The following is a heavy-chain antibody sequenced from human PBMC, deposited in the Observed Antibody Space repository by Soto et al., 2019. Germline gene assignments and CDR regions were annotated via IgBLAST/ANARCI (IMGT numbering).Heavy chain of an antibody. V-gene: IGHV1-2*04. CDR2: INPKSGGT. J-gene: IGHJ6*02. D-gene: IGHD2-8*01. CDR1: GYSFTDYH. Sequence: AVKVSCKASGYSFTDYHIHWTRQAPGQGLEWLGRINPKSGGTSTAQKIQGWVTMTTDTSISTASTELTRLTSDDTAIYYCARGDSTDCSNGVCSFFYNRGAAVSGQGSTVPV. CDR3: ARGDSTDCSNGVCSFFYNRGAAV.